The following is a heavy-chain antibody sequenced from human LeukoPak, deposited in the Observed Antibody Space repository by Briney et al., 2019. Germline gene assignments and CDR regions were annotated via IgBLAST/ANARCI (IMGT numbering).Heavy chain of an antibody. CDR2: ITSTGATI. J-gene: IGHJ4*02. Sequence: PGGSLRLSCAASGFTFSDYYMTWLRQAPGKGLEWVSHITSTGATIYYADSAKGRFTIARDNAKNSLSLQMNSLRAEDTAVYFCARVLSSGYSPFDYWGQGILVTVSS. CDR3: ARVLSSGYSPFDY. CDR1: GFTFSDYY. V-gene: IGHV3-11*01. D-gene: IGHD3-22*01.